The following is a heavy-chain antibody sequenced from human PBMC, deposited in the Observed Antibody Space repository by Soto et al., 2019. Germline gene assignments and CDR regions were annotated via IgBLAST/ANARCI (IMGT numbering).Heavy chain of an antibody. CDR3: AGHAVLRFLEWLNWFDP. J-gene: IGHJ5*02. V-gene: IGHV4-39*01. CDR1: GFSISRSSYY. CDR2: IYYSGST. Sequence: SETRSLTCTVSGFSISRSSYYGVWIRQPPGKGLEWIGSIYYSGSTYYNPSLKSRVTISVDTSKNQFSLKLSSVTAADTAVYYCAGHAVLRFLEWLNWFDPWGQGTLVTVSS. D-gene: IGHD3-3*01.